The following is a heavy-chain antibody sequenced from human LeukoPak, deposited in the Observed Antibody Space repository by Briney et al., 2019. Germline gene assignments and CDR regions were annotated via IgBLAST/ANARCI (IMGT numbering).Heavy chain of an antibody. J-gene: IGHJ4*02. CDR2: IKQDGSEK. V-gene: IGHV3-7*05. Sequence: GGSLRLSCAASGFTFSNYWMSWVRPAPGKGMEWEANIKQDGSEKYYVDSVKGRFTISRDNAKNSLYLQMNSLRAEDTAVYYCARDILFAAAACDYWGQGTLVTVSS. D-gene: IGHD6-13*01. CDR3: ARDILFAAAACDY. CDR1: GFTFSNYW.